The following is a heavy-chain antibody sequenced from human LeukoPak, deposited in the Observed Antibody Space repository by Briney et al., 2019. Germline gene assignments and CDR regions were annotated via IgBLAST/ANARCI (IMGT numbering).Heavy chain of an antibody. J-gene: IGHJ3*02. V-gene: IGHV3-23*01. Sequence: PGGSLRLSCAASGFSFSTYEMNWVRQAPGKGLEWVSYIDATSGTIHYADSVKGRFTISRDNSKNTLYLQMNSLRAEDTAVYYCAKDHGLRLGELLADAFDIWGQGTMVTVSS. CDR1: GFSFSTYE. D-gene: IGHD3-16*01. CDR2: IDATSGTI. CDR3: AKDHGLRLGELLADAFDI.